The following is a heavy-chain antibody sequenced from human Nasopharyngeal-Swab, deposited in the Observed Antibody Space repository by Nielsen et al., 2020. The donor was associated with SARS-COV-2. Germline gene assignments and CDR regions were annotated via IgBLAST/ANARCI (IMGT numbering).Heavy chain of an antibody. J-gene: IGHJ4*02. CDR2: INPDSGGT. D-gene: IGHD1-20*01. Sequence: ASVKVSCKSSGYTFTGYYIHWLRQAPAHGLQWMGLINPDSGGTNSAQQFQGRVTTTRNKSISTAYMELSRLRSDDTAVYYCARGGNNWNDYWGQGTLVTVSS. V-gene: IGHV1-2*06. CDR3: ARGGNNWNDY. CDR1: GYTFTGYY.